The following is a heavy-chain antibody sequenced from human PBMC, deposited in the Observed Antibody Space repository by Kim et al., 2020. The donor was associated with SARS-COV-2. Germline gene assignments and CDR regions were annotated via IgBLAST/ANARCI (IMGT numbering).Heavy chain of an antibody. D-gene: IGHD3-9*01. CDR2: ISYDGSNK. CDR1: GFTFSSYG. J-gene: IGHJ6*02. V-gene: IGHV3-30*18. CDR3: AKDSKILTGYSLYYYYYGMDV. Sequence: GGSLRLSCAASGFTFSSYGMHWVRQAPGKGLEWVAVISYDGSNKYYADSVKGRFTISRDNSKNTLYLQMNSLRAEDTAVYYCAKDSKILTGYSLYYYYYGMDVWGQGTTVTVSS.